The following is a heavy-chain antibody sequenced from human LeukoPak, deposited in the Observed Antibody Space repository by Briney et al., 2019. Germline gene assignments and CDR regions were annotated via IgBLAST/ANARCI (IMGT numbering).Heavy chain of an antibody. CDR2: ISAYNGNT. Sequence: ASVKVSRKASGYTFTSYGISWVRQAPGQGLEWMGWISAYNGNTNYAQKLQGRVTMTADTSTSTAYMELRSLRSDDTAVYYRARAGVVRGSSSWPANDAFDIWGQGTMVTVSS. CDR1: GYTFTSYG. D-gene: IGHD6-13*01. J-gene: IGHJ3*02. V-gene: IGHV1-18*01. CDR3: ARAGVVRGSSSWPANDAFDI.